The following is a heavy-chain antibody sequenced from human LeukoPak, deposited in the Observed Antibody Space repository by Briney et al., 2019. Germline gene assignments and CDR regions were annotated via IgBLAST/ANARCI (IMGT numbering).Heavy chain of an antibody. CDR3: ARGSRVSAEKFDY. J-gene: IGHJ4*02. CDR1: GYTFTSYG. CDR2: INPNSGGT. Sequence: GASVKVSCKASGYTFTSYGISWVRQAPGQGLEWMGWINPNSGGTNYAQKFQGRVTMTRDTSISTAYMELSRLRSDDTAVYYCARGSRVSAEKFDYWGQGTLVTVSS. V-gene: IGHV1-2*02. D-gene: IGHD6-13*01.